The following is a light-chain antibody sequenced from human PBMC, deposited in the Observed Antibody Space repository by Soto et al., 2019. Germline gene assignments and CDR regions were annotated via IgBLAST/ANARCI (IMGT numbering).Light chain of an antibody. CDR1: QSISSN. CDR2: RAS. Sequence: EIVMTQSPDTLSVSPGERATLSCRASQSISSNLAWYQQKPGQAPRLLIYRASTRATGIPATFSGSGSGTEFTLTISSLQSEDFAVYYCQQYNNWPFTFGPGTKVDIK. CDR3: QQYNNWPFT. J-gene: IGKJ3*01. V-gene: IGKV3-15*01.